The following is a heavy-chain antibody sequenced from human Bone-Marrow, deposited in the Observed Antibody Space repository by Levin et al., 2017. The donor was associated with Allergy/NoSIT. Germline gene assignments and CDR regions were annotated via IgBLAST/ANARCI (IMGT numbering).Heavy chain of an antibody. J-gene: IGHJ6*02. D-gene: IGHD6-19*01. CDR1: GFDFNTHD. CDR2: ISGNSHYV. CDR3: ARSQGRSGWSYYYYGVDV. V-gene: IGHV3-21*06. Sequence: GGSLRLSCRGSGFDFNTHDMNWVRQAPGQGLEWVSSISGNSHYVYYADSVKGRFSISRDNDKNSMFLHMNSLTVEDTAVYYCARSQGRSGWSYYYYGVDVWGRGTTLTVSS.